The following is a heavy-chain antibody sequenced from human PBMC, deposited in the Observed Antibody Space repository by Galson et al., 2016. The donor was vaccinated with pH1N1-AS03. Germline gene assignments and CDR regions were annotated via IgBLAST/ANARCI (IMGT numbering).Heavy chain of an antibody. CDR2: IIPSDGRT. J-gene: IGHJ4*02. D-gene: IGHD6-19*01. CDR1: GYTFTSYY. Sequence: SVKVSCKASGYTFTSYYMHWVRQAPGQGLEWMGIIIPSDGRTNYALKFQGRVTMTRDTSTSTVYMDLNSLRDEDTAIYYCARGLYSSGWYLGYWGQGTLVTVSS. CDR3: ARGLYSSGWYLGY. V-gene: IGHV1-46*01.